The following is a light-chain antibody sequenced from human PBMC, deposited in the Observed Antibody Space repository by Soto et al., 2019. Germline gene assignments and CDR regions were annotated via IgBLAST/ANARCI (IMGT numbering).Light chain of an antibody. CDR2: AAS. Sequence: IQLTQSPSSLSASVGDRVTITCRASQGISSYLAWYQQKPGKAPKLLIYAASTFQSGVPSRFSGIVSGTHFTLTISSLHPEYFAPYYCHLLNSYPITFGQGTRLQIK. V-gene: IGKV1-9*01. CDR3: HLLNSYPIT. J-gene: IGKJ5*01. CDR1: QGISSY.